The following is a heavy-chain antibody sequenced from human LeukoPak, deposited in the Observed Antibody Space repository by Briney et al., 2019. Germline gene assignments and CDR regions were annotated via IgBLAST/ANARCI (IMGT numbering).Heavy chain of an antibody. D-gene: IGHD4/OR15-4a*01. Sequence: GGSLRLSCAASGFTFSSYGMHWVRQAPGKGLEWVAVIWYDGTNKDYADSVKGRFTISRDNSKTTLYLQMNSLRAEDTAVYYCARYGANYYYAMDVWGQGTTVTVSS. V-gene: IGHV3-33*01. CDR1: GFTFSSYG. J-gene: IGHJ6*02. CDR3: ARYGANYYYAMDV. CDR2: IWYDGTNK.